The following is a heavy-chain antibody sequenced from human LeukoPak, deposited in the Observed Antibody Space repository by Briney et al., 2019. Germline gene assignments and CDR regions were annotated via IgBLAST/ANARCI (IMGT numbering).Heavy chain of an antibody. V-gene: IGHV4-59*01. CDR2: IYYSGST. D-gene: IGHD3-22*01. J-gene: IGHJ5*02. CDR3: AREGGFSSGYLNNWFDP. CDR1: GGSISSYY. Sequence: SETLSPTCTVSGGSISSYYWSWIRQPPGKGLEWIGYIYYSGSTNYNPSLKSRVTISVDTSKNQFSLKLSSVTAADTAVYYCAREGGFSSGYLNNWFDPWGQGTLVTVSS.